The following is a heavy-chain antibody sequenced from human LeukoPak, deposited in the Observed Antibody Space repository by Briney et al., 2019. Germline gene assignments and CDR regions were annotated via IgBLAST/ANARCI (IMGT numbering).Heavy chain of an antibody. CDR1: GGSISSSSYY. V-gene: IGHV4-39*07. Sequence: KTSETLSLTCTVSGGSISSSSYYWGWIRQPPGKGLEWIGRIYTSGSTNYNPSLKSRVTMSVDTSKNQFSLKLSSVTAADTAVYYCARDQASGREDWFDPWGQGTLVTVSS. J-gene: IGHJ5*02. D-gene: IGHD1-26*01. CDR3: ARDQASGREDWFDP. CDR2: IYTSGST.